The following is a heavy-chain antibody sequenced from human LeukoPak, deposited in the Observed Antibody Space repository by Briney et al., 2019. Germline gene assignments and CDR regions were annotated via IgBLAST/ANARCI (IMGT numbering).Heavy chain of an antibody. D-gene: IGHD6-19*01. CDR3: AREGPGVAGTVGYYYYYMDV. CDR2: ISSSSRYI. V-gene: IGHV3-11*06. CDR1: GFTFSDYY. J-gene: IGHJ6*03. Sequence: GGSLRLSCAASGFTFSDYYMSWVRQAPGKGLEWVSSISSSSRYIYYADSVKGRFTISRDNAKNSLYLQMNSLRAEDTAVYFCAREGPGVAGTVGYYYYYMDVWGKGTTVTVSS.